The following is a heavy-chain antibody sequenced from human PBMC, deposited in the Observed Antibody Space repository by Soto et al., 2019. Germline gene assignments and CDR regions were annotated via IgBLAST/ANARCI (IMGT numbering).Heavy chain of an antibody. D-gene: IGHD6-13*01. CDR2: IYYSGST. Sequence: SETLSLTCTVSGGSISSYYWSWIRQPPGKGLEWIGYIYYSGSTNYNPSLKSRVTISVDTSKNQFSLKLSSVTAADTAVYYCARDSGAAARENYYYYGMDVWGQGTKVSVSS. CDR1: GGSISSYY. J-gene: IGHJ6*02. CDR3: ARDSGAAARENYYYYGMDV. V-gene: IGHV4-59*01.